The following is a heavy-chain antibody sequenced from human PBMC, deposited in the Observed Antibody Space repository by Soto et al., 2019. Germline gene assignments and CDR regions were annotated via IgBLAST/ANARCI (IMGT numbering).Heavy chain of an antibody. Sequence: PGESLKISCKGSGYSFTSYWISWVRQMPGKGLEWMGRIDPSDSYTNYSPSFQGHVTISADKSISTAYLQWSSLKASDTAMYYCARRVSPNIVGAFSAFDIWGQGTMVTVSS. CDR3: ARRVSPNIVGAFSAFDI. V-gene: IGHV5-10-1*01. CDR1: GYSFTSYW. J-gene: IGHJ3*02. CDR2: IDPSDSYT. D-gene: IGHD1-26*01.